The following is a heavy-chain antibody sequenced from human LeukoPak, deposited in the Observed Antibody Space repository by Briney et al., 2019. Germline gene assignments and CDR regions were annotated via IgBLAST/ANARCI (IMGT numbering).Heavy chain of an antibody. Sequence: GGSLRLSCAASGFTFSSFSMNWVRQAPGEGLEWVSNIRSDSSTTWYADSVKGRFTVSRDNAKNSLYLQLTSLTVEDTAVYYCARDLNYVFDYWGQGTLVTVSS. CDR1: GFTFSSFS. CDR3: ARDLNYVFDY. J-gene: IGHJ4*02. V-gene: IGHV3-48*01. D-gene: IGHD4-11*01. CDR2: IRSDSSTT.